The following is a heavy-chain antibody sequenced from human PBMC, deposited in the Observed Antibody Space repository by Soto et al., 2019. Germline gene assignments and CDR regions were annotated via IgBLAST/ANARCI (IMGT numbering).Heavy chain of an antibody. J-gene: IGHJ6*03. CDR1: GFTFSSYW. CDR2: IKQDGSEK. Sequence: GGSLRLSCAASGFTFSSYWMSWVRQAPGKGLEWVANIKQDGSEKYYVDSVKGRFTISRDNAKNSLYLQMNSLRAEDTAVYYCARDPPSHGFDWLSAQYYYYYYMDVWGKGTTVTVSS. V-gene: IGHV3-7*01. D-gene: IGHD3-9*01. CDR3: ARDPPSHGFDWLSAQYYYYYYMDV.